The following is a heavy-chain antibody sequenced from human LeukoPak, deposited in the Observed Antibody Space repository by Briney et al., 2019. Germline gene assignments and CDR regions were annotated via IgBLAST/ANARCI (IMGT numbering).Heavy chain of an antibody. V-gene: IGHV1-18*01. Sequence: ASVKVSCKASGYTLSSYGISWVRQAPGQGLEWMGWISGYNGNTNYAQKLQGRVTMTTDTSTTTAYMELRSPRSDDTAVYYCARGASSDYWGQGTLVTVSS. CDR2: ISGYNGNT. D-gene: IGHD1-26*01. CDR3: ARGASSDY. CDR1: GYTLSSYG. J-gene: IGHJ4*02.